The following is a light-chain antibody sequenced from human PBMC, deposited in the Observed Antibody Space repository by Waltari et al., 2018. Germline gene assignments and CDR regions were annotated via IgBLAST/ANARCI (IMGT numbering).Light chain of an antibody. CDR3: QQYDNLPYT. Sequence: DIQMTQSPSSLSASVGDRVTITFQASQDISNYLNWYQQKPGKAPKLLIYEASNLETGVPSRFSGSGSGTDFTFTISSLQPEDIATYYCQQYDNLPYTFGQGTKLEIK. J-gene: IGKJ2*01. CDR1: QDISNY. V-gene: IGKV1-33*01. CDR2: EAS.